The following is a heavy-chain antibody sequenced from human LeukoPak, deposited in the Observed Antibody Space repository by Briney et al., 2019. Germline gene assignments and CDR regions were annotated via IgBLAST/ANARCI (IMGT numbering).Heavy chain of an antibody. CDR3: AREGQSPGVATVTSFDY. CDR2: ISNDGSKK. CDR1: GFTFSSYG. J-gene: IGHJ4*02. Sequence: PGGSLRLSCAASGFTFSSYGMHWVRQAPGKGLDWVAVISNDGSKKYYADSVKGRFTISRDNSKNTLSLQVSSLRTEDTAVYYCAREGQSPGVATVTSFDYWGQGTLVTVSS. D-gene: IGHD5-12*01. V-gene: IGHV3-30*03.